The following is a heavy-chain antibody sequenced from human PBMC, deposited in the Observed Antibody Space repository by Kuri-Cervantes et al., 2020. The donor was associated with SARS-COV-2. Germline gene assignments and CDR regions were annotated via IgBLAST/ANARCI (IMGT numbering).Heavy chain of an antibody. CDR3: AKDAGSGHFWSGYSGGNWFDP. CDR1: GFTVSSNY. J-gene: IGHJ5*02. V-gene: IGHV3-66*03. CDR2: IYSCGST. D-gene: IGHD3-3*02. Sequence: GGSLRLSCAASGFTVSSNYMSWVRQAPGKGLEWVSVIYSCGSTYYADSVKGRFTISRDNSKNTLYLQMNSLRAEDTAVYYCAKDAGSGHFWSGYSGGNWFDPWGQGTLVTVSS.